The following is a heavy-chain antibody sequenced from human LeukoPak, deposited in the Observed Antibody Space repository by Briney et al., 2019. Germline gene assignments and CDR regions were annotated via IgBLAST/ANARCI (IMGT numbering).Heavy chain of an antibody. Sequence: ASVKVSCKASGYTFITYGISWVRQAPGQGLEWMGWVSTYNGNTNYAQKLQGRVTMTTDTSTSTAYMELRSLRSDDTAVYYCARGLSIVEVPAASSMSGYWGQGTLVTVSS. CDR2: VSTYNGNT. V-gene: IGHV1-18*01. J-gene: IGHJ4*02. CDR3: ARGLSIVEVPAASSMSGY. D-gene: IGHD2-2*01. CDR1: GYTFITYG.